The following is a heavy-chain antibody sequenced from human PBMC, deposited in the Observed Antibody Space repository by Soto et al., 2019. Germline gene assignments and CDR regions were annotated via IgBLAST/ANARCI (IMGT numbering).Heavy chain of an antibody. D-gene: IGHD1-26*01. J-gene: IGHJ6*04. V-gene: IGHV1-8*01. Sequence: QAQLVQSGAEVKKPGAPVKVSCKASGYTFSNYNINWVRQASGQGLEWMGWMNPDSGNTGYAEKFQGRVTMTRNRSIRTAYMELSGLPSADPALYYCAREAASDPSFYYPSMHVWPKGTTVTVSS. CDR3: AREAASDPSFYYPSMHV. CDR2: MNPDSGNT. CDR1: GYTFSNYN.